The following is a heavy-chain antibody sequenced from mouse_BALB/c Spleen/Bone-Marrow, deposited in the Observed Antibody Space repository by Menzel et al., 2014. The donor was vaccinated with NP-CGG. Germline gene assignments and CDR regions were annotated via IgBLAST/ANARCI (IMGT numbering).Heavy chain of an antibody. V-gene: IGHV1-74*01. Sequence: VQLLQSGAEMVRPGASVKLSCKASGYSFTNSWMNWVKQRPGQGLEWIGMIHPSDSETRLNQKFKDKATLTVDKSSSRAYMQLSSPTAEDSAVYYCARFCNYEGCAYGGQGTLVTVTA. CDR3: ARFCNYEGCAY. J-gene: IGHJ3*01. CDR1: GYSFTNSW. D-gene: IGHD2-1*01. CDR2: IHPSDSET.